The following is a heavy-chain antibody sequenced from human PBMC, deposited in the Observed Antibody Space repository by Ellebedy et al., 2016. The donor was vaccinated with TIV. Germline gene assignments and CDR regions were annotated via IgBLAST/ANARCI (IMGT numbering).Heavy chain of an antibody. V-gene: IGHV3-30*03. D-gene: IGHD3-3*01. J-gene: IGHJ4*02. CDR1: GFTFSSYS. Sequence: GESLKISCVVSGFTFSSYSMFWVRQAPGKGLEWVAALSYDGNNEYYGDSVKGLFTISRDSSKKTLFLQMNNLRADDTAVYYCACPAVGFWSGYNEHWGQGTLVTVSS. CDR2: LSYDGNNE. CDR3: ACPAVGFWSGYNEH.